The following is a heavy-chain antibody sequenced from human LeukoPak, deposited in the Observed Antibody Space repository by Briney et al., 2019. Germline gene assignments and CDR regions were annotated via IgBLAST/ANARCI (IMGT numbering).Heavy chain of an antibody. CDR1: GGSISSHY. Sequence: SETLSLTCTVSGGSISSHYWSWIRQPAGKGLEWIGRIYSSGSTNYNASLTSRVTMSVDTSKNQISLKLRSVTAADTAVYFCARDRGLANWRSAVDHWGQGTLVTVSS. D-gene: IGHD1-1*01. CDR2: IYSSGST. V-gene: IGHV4-4*07. CDR3: ARDRGLANWRSAVDH. J-gene: IGHJ4*02.